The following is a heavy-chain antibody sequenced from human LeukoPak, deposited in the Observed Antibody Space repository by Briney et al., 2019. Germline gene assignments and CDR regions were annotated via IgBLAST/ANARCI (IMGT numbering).Heavy chain of an antibody. Sequence: GWPLRLSCAASGFTFSSYAMHGVGQAPGKGLEGVAVISYDGSNKYYADSVKGRFTISRDNSKTTLYMQMNSLRAEDKAVYYCASGSYYGSGSYYRYFDYWGQGTLVTVSS. D-gene: IGHD3-10*01. V-gene: IGHV3-30*04. CDR1: GFTFSSYA. CDR2: ISYDGSNK. CDR3: ASGSYYGSGSYYRYFDY. J-gene: IGHJ4*02.